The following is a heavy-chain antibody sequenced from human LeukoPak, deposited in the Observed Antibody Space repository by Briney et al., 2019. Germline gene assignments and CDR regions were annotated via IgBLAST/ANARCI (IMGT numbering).Heavy chain of an antibody. V-gene: IGHV3-7*01. D-gene: IGHD1-7*01. J-gene: IGHJ4*02. CDR2: IRQDGSET. CDR3: ANRAGKPGNTPWCFDY. Sequence: GGSLRLSCAASGFTFTNCWMTWVRQAPGKGPEWVANIRQDGSETNYVDSVRGRFTIARDNTKNSLYLQMTSLRGEDTADYYCANRAGKPGNTPWCFDYWGQGALVTVSS. CDR1: GFTFTNCW.